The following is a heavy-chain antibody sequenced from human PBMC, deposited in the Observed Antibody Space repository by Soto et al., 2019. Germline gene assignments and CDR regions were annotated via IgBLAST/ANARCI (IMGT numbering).Heavy chain of an antibody. CDR2: ISGSGGST. D-gene: IGHD3-22*01. CDR1: GFTFSSYA. CDR3: AKVRVGHYELDV. V-gene: IGHV3-23*01. J-gene: IGHJ6*02. Sequence: GGSLRLSCAASGFTFSSYAMSWVRQAPGKGLEWVSAISGSGGSTYYADSGKGRFTISRDNSKNTLYLQMNSLRAEDTAVYYGAKVRVGHYELDVWGQGTTVTVSS.